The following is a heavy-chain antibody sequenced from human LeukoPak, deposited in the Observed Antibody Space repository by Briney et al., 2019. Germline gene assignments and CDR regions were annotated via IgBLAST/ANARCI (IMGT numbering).Heavy chain of an antibody. D-gene: IGHD1-26*01. CDR1: RYSFTDNF. Sequence: ASVRLSCKAFRYSFTDNFIHWIRLAPGHGLEYLGWINPASGLTNYPQKFQGKVTLTRDMSLSTVYMDLRGLKFDDTAVYFCAREVRARGRRLDPWGQGTQVTVSS. CDR3: AREVRARGRRLDP. V-gene: IGHV1-2*02. J-gene: IGHJ5*02. CDR2: INPASGLT.